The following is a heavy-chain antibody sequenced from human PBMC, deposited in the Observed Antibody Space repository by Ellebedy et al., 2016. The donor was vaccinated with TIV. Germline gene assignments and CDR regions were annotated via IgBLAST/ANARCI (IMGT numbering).Heavy chain of an antibody. CDR2: ISGSSYSK. Sequence: ETLSLTCVGSGFPFSTHSMHWVRQAPGKGLEWVAYISGSSYSKYYADSVKGRFTVSRDNAKNSLHLQMSSLTAEDTAVYYCATDGSYGDYVFPRHAFEMWGQGTMVTVSS. D-gene: IGHD4-17*01. CDR1: GFPFSTHS. CDR3: ATDGSYGDYVFPRHAFEM. J-gene: IGHJ3*02. V-gene: IGHV3-48*04.